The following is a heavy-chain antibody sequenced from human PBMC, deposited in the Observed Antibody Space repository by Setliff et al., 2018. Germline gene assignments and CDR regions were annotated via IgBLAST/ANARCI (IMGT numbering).Heavy chain of an antibody. CDR2: INNGGVSA. J-gene: IGHJ4*01. CDR1: GFAFTSYD. Sequence: GGSLRLSCVTSGFAFTSYDMTWVRQAPGKGLEWVASINNGGVSADYTDSVKGRFTISRDNSRNTLYLQMKSLRAEDTAIYYRATSTITTYYFDYWGHGTLVTVSS. CDR3: ATSTITTYYFDY. V-gene: IGHV3-23*01. D-gene: IGHD4-4*01.